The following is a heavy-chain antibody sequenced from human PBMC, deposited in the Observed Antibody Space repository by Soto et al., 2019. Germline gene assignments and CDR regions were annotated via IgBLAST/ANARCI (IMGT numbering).Heavy chain of an antibody. J-gene: IGHJ4*02. CDR3: ARELLARSYCDYSYYFDY. CDR2: ISSSSSYI. Sequence: GGSLRLSCAASGFTFTSYSMNWVRQATGKGLEWVSSISSSSSYIYFADLLEGRFTISRDNAKKSLYLQMNSLRAEDTGVYYCARELLARSYCDYSYYFDYWGQGTLVTVSS. D-gene: IGHD4-17*01. CDR1: GFTFTSYS. V-gene: IGHV3-21*01.